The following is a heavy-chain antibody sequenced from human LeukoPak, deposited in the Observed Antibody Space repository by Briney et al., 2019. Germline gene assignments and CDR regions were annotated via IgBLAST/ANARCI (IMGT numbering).Heavy chain of an antibody. CDR1: GFTFSSYG. CDR2: ISYDGSNK. D-gene: IGHD3-10*01. CDR3: ARDRSIMVQLYYYGMDV. V-gene: IGHV3-30*03. Sequence: PGGSLRLSCAASGFTFSSYGMHWVRQAPGKGLEWVAVISYDGSNKYYADSVKGRFTISRDNSKNTLYLQMNSLRAGDTAVYYCARDRSIMVQLYYYGMDVWGQGTTVTVSS. J-gene: IGHJ6*02.